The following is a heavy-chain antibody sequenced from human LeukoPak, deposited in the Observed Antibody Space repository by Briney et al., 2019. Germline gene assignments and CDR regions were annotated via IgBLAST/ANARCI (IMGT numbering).Heavy chain of an antibody. D-gene: IGHD6-19*01. Sequence: PSETLSLTCTVSGYSISSGYYWGWIRQPPGKGLEWIGSIYYSGSTYYNPSLKSRVTISVDTSKNQFSLKLSSVTAADTAVYYCARDPSGWYVHYFDYWGQGTLVTVSS. J-gene: IGHJ4*02. CDR1: GYSISSGYY. CDR3: ARDPSGWYVHYFDY. CDR2: IYYSGST. V-gene: IGHV4-38-2*02.